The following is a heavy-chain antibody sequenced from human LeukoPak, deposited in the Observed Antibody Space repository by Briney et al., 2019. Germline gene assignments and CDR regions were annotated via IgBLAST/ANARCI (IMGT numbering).Heavy chain of an antibody. CDR1: GFTFSSYA. J-gene: IGHJ6*02. CDR3: ARGRGGLGGYYGMDV. V-gene: IGHV3-23*01. CDR2: ISGSGGST. D-gene: IGHD2-15*01. Sequence: GGSLRLSCAASGFTFSSYAMSWVRQAPGKGLEWVSAISGSGGSTYYADSVKGRFTISRDNSKNTLYLQMNSLRAEDTAVYYCARGRGGLGGYYGMDVWGQGTTVTVSS.